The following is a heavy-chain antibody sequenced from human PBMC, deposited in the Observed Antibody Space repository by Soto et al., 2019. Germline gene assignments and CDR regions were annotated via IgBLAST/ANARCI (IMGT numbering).Heavy chain of an antibody. D-gene: IGHD2-15*01. CDR3: ARGSGSPPWDYYYYYYMDV. Sequence: ASVKVSCKASGYTFTSYDINWVRQATGQGLEWMGWMNPNSGNTGYAQKFQGRVTMTRNTSISTAYMELSSLRSEDTAVYYCARGSGSPPWDYYYYYYMDVWGKGTTVTVSS. V-gene: IGHV1-8*01. J-gene: IGHJ6*03. CDR2: MNPNSGNT. CDR1: GYTFTSYD.